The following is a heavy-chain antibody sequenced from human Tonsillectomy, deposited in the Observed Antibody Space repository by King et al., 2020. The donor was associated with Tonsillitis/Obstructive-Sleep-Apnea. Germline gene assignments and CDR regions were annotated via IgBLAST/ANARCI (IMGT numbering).Heavy chain of an antibody. Sequence: VQLVESGAEVKKPGESLRISCKGSGYSVTSHWIIWVRQMPGKGLEWMGTVDPSDSYTNYSPSFQGHVTISADESINTAYLQWSSPKASATAMYYCAGPDTALVETTFFYYMHVWGKGTTLTVSS. J-gene: IGHJ6*03. D-gene: IGHD5-18*01. CDR3: AGPDTALVETTFFYYMHV. CDR2: VDPSDSYT. CDR1: GYSVTSHW. V-gene: IGHV5-10-1*01.